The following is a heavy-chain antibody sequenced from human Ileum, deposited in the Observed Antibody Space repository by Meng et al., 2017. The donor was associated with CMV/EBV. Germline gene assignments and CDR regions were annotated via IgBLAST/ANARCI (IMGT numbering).Heavy chain of an antibody. Sequence: GSLRLSCTVSGGSISSYYWSWIRQPPGKGLEWIGYIYYSGITNYNPSLRSRVTISVDTSKTQFSLKLSSVTAADTAVYYCAKQFCTTTSCYKNGLDVWGQGTTVTGAS. J-gene: IGHJ6*01. V-gene: IGHV4-59*01. D-gene: IGHD2-2*02. CDR2: IYYSGIT. CDR1: GGSISSYY. CDR3: AKQFCTTTSCYKNGLDV.